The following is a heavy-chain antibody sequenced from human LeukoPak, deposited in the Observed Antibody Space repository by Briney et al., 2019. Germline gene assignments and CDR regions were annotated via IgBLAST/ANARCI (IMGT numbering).Heavy chain of an antibody. CDR1: RGSISSSSYF. CDR2: INYSRSP. CDR3: ARVRSSKGSNWFDP. V-gene: IGHV4-39*07. Sequence: PSETLSLTCTVSRGSISSSSYFWGWIRQPPGKGLEWIGTINYSRSPYYNPSLKSRVTMSVDTSKNQFSLKLSSVTAADTAVYYCARVRSSKGSNWFDPWGQGTLVTVSS. J-gene: IGHJ5*02.